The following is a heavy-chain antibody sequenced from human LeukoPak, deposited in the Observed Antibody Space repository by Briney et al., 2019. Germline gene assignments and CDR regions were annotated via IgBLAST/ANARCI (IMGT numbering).Heavy chain of an antibody. CDR3: AREQVGYCSSTSCYYYDFWTRGYYYYYMDV. Sequence: TLSLTCTVSGGSISSSSYYWGWIRQPPGKGLEWIGSIYYSGSTYYNPSLKSRVTISVDTSKNQFSLKLSSVTAADTAVYYCAREQVGYCSSTSCYYYDFWTRGYYYYYMDVWGKGTTVTVSS. V-gene: IGHV4-39*02. J-gene: IGHJ6*03. CDR1: GGSISSSSYY. D-gene: IGHD2-2*03. CDR2: IYYSGST.